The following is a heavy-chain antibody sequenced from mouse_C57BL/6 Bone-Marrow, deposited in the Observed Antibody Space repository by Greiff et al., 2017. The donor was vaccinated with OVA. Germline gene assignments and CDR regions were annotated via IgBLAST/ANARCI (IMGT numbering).Heavy chain of an antibody. CDR3: ARPITTVVALSYAMDY. V-gene: IGHV5-6*02. D-gene: IGHD1-1*01. CDR2: ISSGGSYT. J-gene: IGHJ4*01. Sequence: EVMLVESGGDLVKPGGSLKLSCAASGFTFSSYGMSWVRQTPDKRLEWVATISSGGSYTYYTDSVKGRFTISRDNAKNTLYLQMSSLKSEDTAMYYCARPITTVVALSYAMDYWGQGTSVTVSS. CDR1: GFTFSSYG.